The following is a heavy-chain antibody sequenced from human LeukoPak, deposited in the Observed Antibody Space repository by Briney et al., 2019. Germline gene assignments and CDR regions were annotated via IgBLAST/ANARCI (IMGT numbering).Heavy chain of an antibody. Sequence: LRLSCAASGFTFSSYSMNWVRQHPGKGLEWIGYIYYSGNTYYNPSLKSRVTISLDTSKNQFSLKLSSMTAADTAVYYCARGDCSSTSCYEYFQHWGQGTLVTVSS. CDR1: GFTFSSYS. D-gene: IGHD2-2*01. CDR2: IYYSGNT. V-gene: IGHV4-31*02. CDR3: ARGDCSSTSCYEYFQH. J-gene: IGHJ1*01.